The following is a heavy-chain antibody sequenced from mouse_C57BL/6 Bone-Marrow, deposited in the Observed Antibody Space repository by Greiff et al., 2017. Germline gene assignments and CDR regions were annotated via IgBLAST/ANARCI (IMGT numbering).Heavy chain of an antibody. V-gene: IGHV1-59*01. CDR1: GYTFTSYW. CDR3: ARRDYSKGN. J-gene: IGHJ3*01. Sequence: VQLQQSGAELVRPGPSVKLSCKASGYTFTSYWMHWVKQRPGQGLEWIGVIDPSDSYTNYNQKFKGKATLTVDTSSSTAYMQLSSLTSEDSAVYYCARRDYSKGNWGQGTLVTVSA. D-gene: IGHD2-5*01. CDR2: IDPSDSYT.